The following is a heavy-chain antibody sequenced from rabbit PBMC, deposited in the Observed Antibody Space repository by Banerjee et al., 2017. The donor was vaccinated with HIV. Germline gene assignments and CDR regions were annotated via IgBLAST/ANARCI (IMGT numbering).Heavy chain of an antibody. D-gene: IGHD1-1*01. J-gene: IGHJ4*01. Sequence: QSLEESGGDLVKPGASLTLTCTASGFSFSSSYYMCWVRQAPGKGLEWIACIYGGSSGNTYYASWAKGRFTISKTSSTTVTLQMTSLTAADTATYFCARDDGSSSGYLGYYFKLWGQGTLVTVS. CDR2: IYGGSSGNT. V-gene: IGHV1S40*01. CDR1: GFSFSSSYY. CDR3: ARDDGSSSGYLGYYFKL.